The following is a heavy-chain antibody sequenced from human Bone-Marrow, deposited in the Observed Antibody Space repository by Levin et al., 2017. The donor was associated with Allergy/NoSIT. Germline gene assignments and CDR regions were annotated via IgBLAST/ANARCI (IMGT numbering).Heavy chain of an antibody. J-gene: IGHJ4*02. V-gene: IGHV4-30-4*01. D-gene: IGHD3-16*02. Sequence: PSETLSLTCAVPGGSLTNGDYYWSWIRQSPGKGLEWIGYIYYSGSTYYNPSLKSRVLISIDTSENQFSLKLKSVTAAATAVYFCARAAYYEFVWGSFRFFDHWGQGSLVTVSS. CDR1: GGSLTNGDYY. CDR3: ARAAYYEFVWGSFRFFDH. CDR2: IYYSGST.